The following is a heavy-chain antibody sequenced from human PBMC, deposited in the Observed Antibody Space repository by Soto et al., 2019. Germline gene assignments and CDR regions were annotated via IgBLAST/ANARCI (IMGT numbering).Heavy chain of an antibody. V-gene: IGHV4-59*12. CDR1: GASISRYY. CDR2: LYNTGST. D-gene: IGHD3-16*01. Sequence: TLSLTCTVSGASISRYYWSWIRQSPGKGLEWIGYLYNTGSTIYNPSLKSRVTISVDTSKNQLSLKLSSVTAADTAVYYCARELGEIIYYYYYGMDVWGQGTTVTVSS. CDR3: ARELGEIIYYYYYGMDV. J-gene: IGHJ6*02.